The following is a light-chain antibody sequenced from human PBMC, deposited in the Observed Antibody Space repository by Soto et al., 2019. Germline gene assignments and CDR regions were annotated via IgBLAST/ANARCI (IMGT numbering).Light chain of an antibody. CDR3: QQSSNWPPEIT. CDR1: QSVTNSF. V-gene: IGKV3D-20*02. Sequence: EIVLAQSPGTLSLSPGERATLSCRASQSVTNSFLAWYQQKPGQAPRLLIYGASRRATGIPDRFTGSGSGTDFTLTISRLEPEDFAVYYCQQSSNWPPEITFGQGTRLEIK. CDR2: GAS. J-gene: IGKJ5*01.